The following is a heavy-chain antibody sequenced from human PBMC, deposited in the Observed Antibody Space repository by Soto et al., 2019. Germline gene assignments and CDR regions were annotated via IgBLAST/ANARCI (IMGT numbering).Heavy chain of an antibody. CDR1: GYSIASGYY. V-gene: IGHV4-38-2*01. Sequence: SETLSLTCAVSGYSIASGYYWAWIRQSPGKGLEWIGSIYHAGSVYYNPSINSRVAVSLDTSKTHFSLKLTSVTAADTAGYYCARTFDYYGMDVWGQGTTVTVSS. J-gene: IGHJ6*02. CDR3: ARTFDYYGMDV. CDR2: IYHAGSV.